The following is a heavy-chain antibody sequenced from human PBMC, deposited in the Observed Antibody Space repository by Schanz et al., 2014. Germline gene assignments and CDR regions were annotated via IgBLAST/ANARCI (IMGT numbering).Heavy chain of an antibody. Sequence: QVQLQESGPGLVKPSETLSLTCTISGVSITNNYWAWVRQPPGKGLEWIGFISSSGSAIYKPSLKTRVNISRDTSKNQVSLNLRSVNAADTAFYHCARELGREGGFESWGQGTLVTVPS. D-gene: IGHD2-15*01. CDR2: ISSSGSA. V-gene: IGHV4-59*01. CDR3: ARELGREGGFES. CDR1: GVSITNNY. J-gene: IGHJ4*02.